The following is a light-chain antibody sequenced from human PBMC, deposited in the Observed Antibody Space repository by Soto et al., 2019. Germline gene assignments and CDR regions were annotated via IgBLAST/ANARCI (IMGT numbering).Light chain of an antibody. CDR1: QSLVNSAGNTY. Sequence: DIVMTQTPLSSPVTLGQPASISCRSSQSLVNSAGNTYLSWLQQRPGQPPRLLIYNISNRFSGVPDRFSGSGAGTDFTLKISRVEAEDVGVYYCMQATQFPITFGQGTKLEIK. CDR3: MQATQFPIT. J-gene: IGKJ2*01. CDR2: NIS. V-gene: IGKV2-24*01.